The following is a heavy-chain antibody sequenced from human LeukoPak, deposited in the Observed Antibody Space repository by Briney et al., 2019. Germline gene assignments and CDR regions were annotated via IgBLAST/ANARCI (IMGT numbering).Heavy chain of an antibody. Sequence: PSETLSLTCTVSGGSITSYYWSWIRQPAGKGLEWIGRIYTRGSTKYSPSLKSRVTLSVDTSKNQFSLRLNSVTAADTAVYLCPGEGHYNDHTVIYERWENYWGQGTLVT. CDR3: PGEGHYNDHTVIYERWENY. V-gene: IGHV4-4*07. CDR1: GGSITSYY. CDR2: IYTRGST. D-gene: IGHD3-22*01. J-gene: IGHJ4*02.